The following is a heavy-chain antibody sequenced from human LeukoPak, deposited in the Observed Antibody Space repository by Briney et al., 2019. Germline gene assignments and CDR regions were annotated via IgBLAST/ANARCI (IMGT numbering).Heavy chain of an antibody. J-gene: IGHJ4*02. CDR2: INPNSGGT. V-gene: IGHV1-2*02. Sequence: ASVKVSCKASGYTFTGYYMHWVRQAPGQGLEWMGWINPNSGGTNYAQKFQGRVTMTRDMSTSTFYMELSSLRSEDTAVYYCARDRTPHSSGWTNLDYWGQGTLVTVSS. D-gene: IGHD6-19*01. CDR1: GYTFTGYY. CDR3: ARDRTPHSSGWTNLDY.